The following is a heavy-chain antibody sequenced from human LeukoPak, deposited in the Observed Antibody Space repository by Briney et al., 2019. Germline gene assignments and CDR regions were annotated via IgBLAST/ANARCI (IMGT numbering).Heavy chain of an antibody. D-gene: IGHD2-21*01. CDR3: ARSSDCEIYFDY. CDR2: IYYSGGT. V-gene: IGHV4-59*02. Sequence: SETLSLTCTVSGVSVSSHYWSWIRQPPGKGLEWIGYIYYSGGTNYNPSLKSRVTMSVDTSKNQFSLKLSSVTAADTAVYYCARSSDCEIYFDYWGQGTLVAVSS. CDR1: GVSVSSHY. J-gene: IGHJ4*02.